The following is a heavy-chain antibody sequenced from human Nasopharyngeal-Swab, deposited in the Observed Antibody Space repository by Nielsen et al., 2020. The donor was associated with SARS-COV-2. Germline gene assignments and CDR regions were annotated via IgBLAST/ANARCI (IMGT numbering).Heavy chain of an antibody. CDR2: IYPGDSDT. Sequence: VRQMPGKGLEWMGIIYPGDSDTRYSPSFQGQVTISADKSISTAYLQWSSLKASDAAMYFCASTTTCYYDQSPDAFDIWGQGTMVTVSS. V-gene: IGHV5-51*01. D-gene: IGHD3-22*01. CDR3: ASTTTCYYDQSPDAFDI. J-gene: IGHJ3*02.